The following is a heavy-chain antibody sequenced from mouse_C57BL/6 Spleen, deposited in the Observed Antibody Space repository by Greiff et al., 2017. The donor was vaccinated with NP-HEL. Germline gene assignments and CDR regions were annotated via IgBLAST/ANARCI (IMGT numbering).Heavy chain of an antibody. D-gene: IGHD1-1*01. J-gene: IGHJ2*01. CDR1: GFTFSSYA. V-gene: IGHV5-4*01. Sequence: EVKLQESGGGLVKPGGSLKLSCAASGFTFSSYAMSWVRQTPEKRLEWVATISDGGSYTYYPDNVKGRFTISRDNAKNNLYLQMSHLKSEDTAMYYCARDPHYYGSRTGYFDYWGQGTTLTVSS. CDR3: ARDPHYYGSRTGYFDY. CDR2: ISDGGSYT.